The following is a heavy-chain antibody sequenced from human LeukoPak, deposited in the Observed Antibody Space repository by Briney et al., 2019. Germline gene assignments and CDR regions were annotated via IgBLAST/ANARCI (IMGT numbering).Heavy chain of an antibody. Sequence: SETLSLTCTVPGGSISSYYWSWIRQPPGKGLEWIGYIYYSGSTNYNPSLKSRVTISVDTSKNQFSLKLSSVTAADTAVYYCARELLGYCSGGSCYSTSWYFDLWGRGTLVTVSS. J-gene: IGHJ2*01. CDR1: GGSISSYY. D-gene: IGHD2-15*01. V-gene: IGHV4-59*01. CDR2: IYYSGST. CDR3: ARELLGYCSGGSCYSTSWYFDL.